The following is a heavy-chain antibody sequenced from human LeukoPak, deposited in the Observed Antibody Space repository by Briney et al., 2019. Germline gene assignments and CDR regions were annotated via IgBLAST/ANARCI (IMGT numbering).Heavy chain of an antibody. J-gene: IGHJ4*02. CDR1: GITFSNAW. V-gene: IGHV3-15*01. CDR3: TTYGSGSCHV. D-gene: IGHD6-19*01. Sequence: GGSLRLSCAASGITFSNAWMTWVRQAPGKGLEWVGRIYRGTNGETTDYGAPVKGRFTMSRDYSTNTLYLQMNSLKTEDTAVYYCTTYGSGSCHVWGQGTLVAVSS. CDR2: IYRGTNGETT.